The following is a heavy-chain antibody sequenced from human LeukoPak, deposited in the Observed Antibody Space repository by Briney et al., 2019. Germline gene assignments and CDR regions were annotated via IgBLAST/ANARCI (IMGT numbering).Heavy chain of an antibody. CDR2: IQYGGSNK. J-gene: IGHJ4*02. CDR1: EFTFSNYG. CDR3: AKEHGSGSYFDY. Sequence: GGSLRLSCAASEFTFSNYGMHWVRQAPGKGLKWVAFIQYGGSNKYYGNSVKGRFTISRDTSKNTLYLQMNSLRAEDTAVYYCAKEHGSGSYFDYWGQGTLVTVSS. D-gene: IGHD3-10*01. V-gene: IGHV3-30*02.